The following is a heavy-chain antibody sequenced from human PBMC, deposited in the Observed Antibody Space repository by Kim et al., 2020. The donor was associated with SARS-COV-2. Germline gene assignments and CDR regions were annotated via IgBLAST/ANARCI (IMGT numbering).Heavy chain of an antibody. CDR2: INTNTGNP. CDR3: ARTIAADY. D-gene: IGHD2-15*01. CDR1: RYTFTANA. Sequence: ASVKVSCKASRYTFTANAITWVRQAPGQGLEWMGWINTNTGNPTYAPGFTGRLLFSLDTSVSSAYLEISGLKAEDTAVYYCARTIAADYWGQGTLVTVSS. J-gene: IGHJ4*02. V-gene: IGHV7-4-1*02.